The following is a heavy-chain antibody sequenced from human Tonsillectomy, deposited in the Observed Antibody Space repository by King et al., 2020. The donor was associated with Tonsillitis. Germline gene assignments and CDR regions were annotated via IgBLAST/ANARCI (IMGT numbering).Heavy chain of an antibody. V-gene: IGHV4-34*01. CDR2: INHSGST. D-gene: IGHD3-10*01. J-gene: IGHJ3*02. Sequence: VQLQQWGAGLLKPSETLSLTCAVYGESFSGYYWHWIRQPPGKGLEWIGQINHSGSTNYNPSLKSRGTVSVDTSKNQFSLKLSSVTAADTAVYYCARPSGRVTKVRGVLRNPGGAFDIGGQGTMVTVSS. CDR3: ARPSGRVTKVRGVLRNPGGAFDI. CDR1: GESFSGYY.